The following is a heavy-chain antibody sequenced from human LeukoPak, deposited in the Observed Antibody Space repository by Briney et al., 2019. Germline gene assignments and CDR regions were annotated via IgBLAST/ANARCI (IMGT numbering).Heavy chain of an antibody. CDR1: GYTFTSYA. Sequence: ASVKVSCKASGYTFTSYAMNWVRQAPGQGLEWMGWINTNTGNPTYAQGFTGRFVFSLDTSVSTAYLQISSLKAEDTAVYYCAADGPADLFDGSEDPPRDAFEIWGQGTMVTVSS. CDR2: INTNTGNP. J-gene: IGHJ3*02. CDR3: AADGPADLFDGSEDPPRDAFEI. V-gene: IGHV7-4-1*02. D-gene: IGHD3-22*01.